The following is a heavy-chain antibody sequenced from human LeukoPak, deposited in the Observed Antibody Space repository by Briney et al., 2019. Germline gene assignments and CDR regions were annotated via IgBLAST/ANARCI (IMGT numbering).Heavy chain of an antibody. CDR1: GFTFSSYG. Sequence: GGSLRLSCAASGFTFSSYGMHWVRQAPGKGLEWVAVIWYGGSNKYYADSVKGRFTISRDNSKNTLYLQMNSLRAGDTAVYYCAKGDGPGAFDIWGQGTMVTVSS. J-gene: IGHJ3*02. CDR3: AKGDGPGAFDI. V-gene: IGHV3-30*02. CDR2: IWYGGSNK.